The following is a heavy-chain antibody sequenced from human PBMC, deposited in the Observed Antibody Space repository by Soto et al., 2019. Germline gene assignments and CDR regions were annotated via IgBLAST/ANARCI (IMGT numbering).Heavy chain of an antibody. J-gene: IGHJ4*02. CDR2: IYYSGST. Sequence: SETLSLTCTVSGGSISSGDYYWSWIRQPPGKGLEWIGYIYYSGSTFYNPSLKNRVTISLDTSKIQFSLKLSSVTAADTAVYFCAAGEASSRNLAPYYLNFWGQGTLVTVS. CDR1: GGSISSGDYY. CDR3: AAGEASSRNLAPYYLNF. D-gene: IGHD6-13*01. V-gene: IGHV4-30-4*01.